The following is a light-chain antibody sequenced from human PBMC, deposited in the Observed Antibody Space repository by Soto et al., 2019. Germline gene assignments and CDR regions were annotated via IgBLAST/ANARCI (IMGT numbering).Light chain of an antibody. CDR1: QSITSIY. CDR3: QHYRT. J-gene: IGKJ1*01. CDR2: GAS. Sequence: EIVLTQSPVTLSLSPGERATLSCRASQSITSIYLAWYQQKPGQAPRLLIYGASSRATGIPDRFSGSGSGTDFTLTISRLEPEDFAVYYCQHYRTFGQGTKVDIK. V-gene: IGKV3-20*01.